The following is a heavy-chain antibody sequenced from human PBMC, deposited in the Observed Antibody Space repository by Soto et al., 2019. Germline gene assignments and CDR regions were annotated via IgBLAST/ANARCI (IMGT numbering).Heavy chain of an antibody. V-gene: IGHV1-8*01. CDR1: GYTFTSYD. Sequence: ASVKVSCKASGYTFTSYDINWVRQATGQGLEWMGWMNPNSGNTGYAQKFQGRVTMTRNTSIGTAYMELSSLRSEDTAVYYCARVRGLELLYYYYYMDVWGKGTTVTVSS. CDR2: MNPNSGNT. D-gene: IGHD1-7*01. CDR3: ARVRGLELLYYYYYMDV. J-gene: IGHJ6*03.